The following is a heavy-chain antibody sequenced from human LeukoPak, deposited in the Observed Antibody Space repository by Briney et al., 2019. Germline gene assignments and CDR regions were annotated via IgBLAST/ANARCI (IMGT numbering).Heavy chain of an antibody. J-gene: IGHJ1*01. CDR3: VSQITGSMSQN. V-gene: IGHV4-59*01. CDR2: IYNHGGT. Sequence: SETLSLTCTVSGGSISSYYWSRIRQPPGKGLEWVGFIYNHGGTSYNPSLRSRITISIDTSKNQFSLKLYSVTAADAAVYYCVSQITGSMSQNWGQGNLVTVSS. CDR1: GGSISSYY. D-gene: IGHD2-15*01.